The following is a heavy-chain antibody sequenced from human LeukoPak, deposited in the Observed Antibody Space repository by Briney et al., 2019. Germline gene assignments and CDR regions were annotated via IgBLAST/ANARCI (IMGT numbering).Heavy chain of an antibody. CDR1: GFDFSDFY. J-gene: IGHJ4*02. V-gene: IGHV3-11*04. CDR3: VRGFKY. CDR2: ISGSGETI. Sequence: GGSLRLSCAASGFDFSDFYMSWIRRVPGKGLEWIAFISGSGETIVYGDSVQGRVTISRDNSKKILYLQMYTLKVEDTAVYYCVRGFKYWGQGTLVTVSS. D-gene: IGHD3-3*01.